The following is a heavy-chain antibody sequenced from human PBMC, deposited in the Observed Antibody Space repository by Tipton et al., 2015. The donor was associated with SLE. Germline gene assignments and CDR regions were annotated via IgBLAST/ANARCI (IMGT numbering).Heavy chain of an antibody. CDR1: GGSITNDNHY. J-gene: IGHJ4*02. V-gene: IGHV4-61*02. CDR3: ARDRLGGPFDY. CDR2: IYASGST. D-gene: IGHD1-26*01. Sequence: TLSLTCTVSGGSITNDNHYWSWIRQPAGKGLEWIGRIYASGSTNYNPSLKSRLTISVDTSKNQFSLNLSSVTAADTAVYYCARDRLGGPFDYWGQGSLVTVSS.